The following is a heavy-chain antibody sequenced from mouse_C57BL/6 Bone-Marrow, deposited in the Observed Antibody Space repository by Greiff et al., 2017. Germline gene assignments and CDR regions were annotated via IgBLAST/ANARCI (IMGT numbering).Heavy chain of an antibody. V-gene: IGHV5-4*03. J-gene: IGHJ3*01. CDR3: ASSLAY. CDR1: GFTFSSYA. Sequence: EVKLVESGGGLVKPGGSLKLSCAAPGFTFSSYAMSWVRQTPEKRLEWVATISDGGSYTYYPDNVKGRFTISRDNAKNNLYLQMSHLKSEDTAMYYCASSLAYWGQGALVTVSA. CDR2: ISDGGSYT.